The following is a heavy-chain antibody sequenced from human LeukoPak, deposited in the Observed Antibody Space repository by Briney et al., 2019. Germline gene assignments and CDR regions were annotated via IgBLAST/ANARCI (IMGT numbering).Heavy chain of an antibody. CDR1: GFTFSTYA. V-gene: IGHV3-30*04. J-gene: IGHJ4*02. Sequence: GRSLRLSCAASGFTFSTYAMHWVRQAPGKGLEWMAVLSYDGSKKYYADSVKGRFTISRDNSKNTLYLQMNSLRAEDTAVYYCAKDIYSDSSGYYYFDYWGQGTLVTVSS. D-gene: IGHD3-22*01. CDR3: AKDIYSDSSGYYYFDY. CDR2: LSYDGSKK.